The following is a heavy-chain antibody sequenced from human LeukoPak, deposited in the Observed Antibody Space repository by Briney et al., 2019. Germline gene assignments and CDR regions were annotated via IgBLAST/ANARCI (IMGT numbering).Heavy chain of an antibody. D-gene: IGHD2-15*01. V-gene: IGHV1-69*13. J-gene: IGHJ6*02. Sequence: SVKVSCKASGGTFNSYDISWVRQAPGQGLEWMGGIIPIFGTANYAQKFQGRVTITADESTSTAYMELSSLRSEDTAVYYCGSCPHPPFPVVVVAATHLYYYGMDGWGQGTTVTVSS. CDR1: GGTFNSYD. CDR3: GSCPHPPFPVVVVAATHLYYYGMDG. CDR2: IIPIFGTA.